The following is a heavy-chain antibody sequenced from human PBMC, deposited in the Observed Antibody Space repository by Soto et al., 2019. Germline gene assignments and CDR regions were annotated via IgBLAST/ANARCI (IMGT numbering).Heavy chain of an antibody. Sequence: XETLSLTCTVSGVSVTNSSYYWGWIRQSPGKGLEWIGSVYYRGRSYSKSSVKSRVTISVDTSKNRFSLSLNSVTASDTAVYFCVSQRTTVPTQAYFDYWGPGALVTVSS. V-gene: IGHV4-39*01. CDR1: GVSVTNSSYY. J-gene: IGHJ4*02. D-gene: IGHD4-17*01. CDR3: VSQRTTVPTQAYFDY. CDR2: VYYRGRS.